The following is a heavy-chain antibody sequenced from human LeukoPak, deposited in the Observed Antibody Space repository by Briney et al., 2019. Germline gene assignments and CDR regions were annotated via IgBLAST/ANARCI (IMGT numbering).Heavy chain of an antibody. J-gene: IGHJ4*02. CDR1: GTSFSSHG. Sequence: GGSLRLSCAASGTSFSSHGMHWVRQAPGKGLEWVAVIWYDGSNIYYADSVKGRFTISRDNSKNTLYLQMNSLRAEDTALYYCARARNDYDSNGFSVLDYWGQGTLVTVSS. D-gene: IGHD3-22*01. CDR2: IWYDGSNI. CDR3: ARARNDYDSNGFSVLDY. V-gene: IGHV3-33*01.